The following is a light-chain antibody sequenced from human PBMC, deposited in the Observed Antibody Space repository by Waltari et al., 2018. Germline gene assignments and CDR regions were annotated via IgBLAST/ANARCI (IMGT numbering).Light chain of an antibody. J-gene: IGKJ1*01. CDR2: GAS. V-gene: IGKV3-20*01. CDR3: QHYVRLPAT. CDR1: QSVRES. Sequence: EIVLTQYPGTLSLSPGERATLSCRASQSVRESLAWYQQKAGQAPRLLIYGASSRDTGIPDRFSGSGSGTDFSLTISRLEPEDFAVYYCQHYVRLPATFGQGTKVEI.